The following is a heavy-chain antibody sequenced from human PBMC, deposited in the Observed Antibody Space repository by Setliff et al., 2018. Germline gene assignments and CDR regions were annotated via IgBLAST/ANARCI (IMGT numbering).Heavy chain of an antibody. D-gene: IGHD2-21*02. CDR2: ISGTGSAI. Sequence: LRLSCAASGFTLGDYYMAWVRQAPGKGLEWISYISGTGSAIYYADSVKGRFTISRDNAKNSLYLQMDSLGAEDTAVYYCARGGYSVTANYYGLDVWGQGTTVTVSS. CDR1: GFTLGDYY. V-gene: IGHV3-11*04. J-gene: IGHJ6*02. CDR3: ARGGYSVTANYYGLDV.